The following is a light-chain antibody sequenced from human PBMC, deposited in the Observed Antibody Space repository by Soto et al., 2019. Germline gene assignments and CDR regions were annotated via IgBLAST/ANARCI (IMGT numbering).Light chain of an antibody. J-gene: IGKJ1*01. CDR1: QSVSSN. CDR3: QHYNNWPRT. Sequence: EIVMTQSPATLSVSPGERVTLSCRASQSVSSNLAWYQQKPGQAPRLLIYGASTRATGIPARFSGSGSGTEFTLTISSLQSEDFAVYYCQHYNNWPRTFGQGTKVEI. CDR2: GAS. V-gene: IGKV3-15*01.